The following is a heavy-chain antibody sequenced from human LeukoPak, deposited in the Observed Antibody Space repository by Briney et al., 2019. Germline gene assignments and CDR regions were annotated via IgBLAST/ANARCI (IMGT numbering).Heavy chain of an antibody. V-gene: IGHV4-39*01. CDR3: ARRDVDTAMVGY. CDR1: GGSISSSSYY. D-gene: IGHD5-18*01. J-gene: IGHJ4*02. Sequence: SETLSLTCTVSGGSISSSSYYWGWIRQPPGTGLEWIGSIYYSGSTYYNPSLKSRVTIYTSKNQFSLKLSSVTAADTAVYYCARRDVDTAMVGYWGQGTLVTVSS. CDR2: IYYSGST.